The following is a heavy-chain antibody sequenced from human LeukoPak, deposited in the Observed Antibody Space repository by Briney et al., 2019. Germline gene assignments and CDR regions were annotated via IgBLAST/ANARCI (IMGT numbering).Heavy chain of an antibody. V-gene: IGHV4-59*10. J-gene: IGHJ6*03. D-gene: IGHD3-10*01. CDR3: ARAVGSGSFQTYYYYMDV. CDR2: IYTSGST. CDR1: GFTFTTYW. Sequence: GSLRLSCAASGFTFTTYWMSWIRQLPGKGLEWIGRIYTSGSTNYNPSLKSRVTMSVDTSKNQFSLKLSSVTAADTAVYYCARAVGSGSFQTYYYYMDVWGKGTTVTISS.